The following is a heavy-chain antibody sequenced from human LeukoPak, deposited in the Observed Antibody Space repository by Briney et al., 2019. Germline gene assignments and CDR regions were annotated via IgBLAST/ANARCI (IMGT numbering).Heavy chain of an antibody. Sequence: PGGSLRLSCAASGFAFSSQDMGWVRQAPGKGLEWVSAISDSGDRTYYVDSVTGRFTISRDNSKNTLYLQMNSLRADDTAVYYCAKDARRSSGWYFFVHWGQGTLVTVSS. J-gene: IGHJ4*02. V-gene: IGHV3-23*01. CDR3: AKDARRSSGWYFFVH. D-gene: IGHD6-19*01. CDR2: ISDSGDRT. CDR1: GFAFSSQD.